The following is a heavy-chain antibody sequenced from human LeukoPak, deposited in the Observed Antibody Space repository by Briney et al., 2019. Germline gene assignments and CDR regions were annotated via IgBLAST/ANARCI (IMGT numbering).Heavy chain of an antibody. J-gene: IGHJ6*02. D-gene: IGHD6-6*01. CDR2: ISGSGGST. V-gene: IGHV3-23*01. CDR3: ANLYSSSSGYYYYNGMDV. Sequence: GGSLRLSCAASGFTSSSYAMSWVRQAPGKGLEWVSAISGSGGSTYYADSVKGRFTISRDNSKNTVNLQMNSLRAEDTAVYYCANLYSSSSGYYYYNGMDVWGQGTTVTVSS. CDR1: GFTSSSYA.